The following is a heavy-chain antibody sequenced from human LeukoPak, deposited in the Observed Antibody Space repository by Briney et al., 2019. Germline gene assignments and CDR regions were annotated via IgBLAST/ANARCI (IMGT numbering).Heavy chain of an antibody. CDR1: GGSISSYY. D-gene: IGHD6-13*01. CDR3: ARDRQQLEHDY. J-gene: IGHJ4*02. CDR2: IYNSGNT. V-gene: IGHV4-4*07. Sequence: SETLSLTCTVSGGSISSYYWSWIRQPAGKGLEWVGRIYNSGNTNYNPSLRSRVTISEDTSKNQFSLKLSSVTAADTAVYYCARDRQQLEHDYWGQGILVTVSS.